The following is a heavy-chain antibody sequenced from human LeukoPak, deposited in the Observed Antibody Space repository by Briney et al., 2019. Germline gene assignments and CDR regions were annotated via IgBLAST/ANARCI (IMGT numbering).Heavy chain of an antibody. J-gene: IGHJ4*02. Sequence: GGSLRLSCATSGFTFNSYPMHWVRQAPGKGLEWVAFIEYDGTNEYFADSVKGRFTISRDNSKNTLYLQMNSLRAEDTAVYYCAKDQSISGVVTRYYFDYWGQGTLVTVSS. V-gene: IGHV3-30*02. CDR1: GFTFNSYP. CDR3: AKDQSISGVVTRYYFDY. D-gene: IGHD3-3*01. CDR2: IEYDGTNE.